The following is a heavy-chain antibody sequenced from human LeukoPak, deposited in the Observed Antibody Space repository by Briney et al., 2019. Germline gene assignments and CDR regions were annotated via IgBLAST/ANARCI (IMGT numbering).Heavy chain of an antibody. CDR1: GFTFGDYA. CDR2: IRSKAYGGTT. V-gene: IGHV3-49*03. Sequence: GGSLRLSCTASGFTFGDYAMSWFRQAPGKGLEWASFIRSKAYGGTTEYAASVKGRFTISRDDSKSIAFLQMNSLKNKDTAVYYCTRDRPDYYDSSGYFKYDYWGQGTLVTVSS. CDR3: TRDRPDYYDSSGYFKYDY. D-gene: IGHD3-22*01. J-gene: IGHJ4*02.